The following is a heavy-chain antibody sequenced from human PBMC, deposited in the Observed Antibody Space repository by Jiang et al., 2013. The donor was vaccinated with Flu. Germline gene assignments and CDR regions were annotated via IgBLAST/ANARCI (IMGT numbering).Heavy chain of an antibody. CDR3: ASVWELLDAFDI. Sequence: VRQAPGQGLEWMGIINPSGGSTSYAQKFQGRVTMTRDTSTSTVYMELSSLRSEDTAVYYCASVWELLDAFDIWGQGTMVTVSS. J-gene: IGHJ3*02. CDR2: INPSGGST. D-gene: IGHD1-26*01. V-gene: IGHV1-46*03.